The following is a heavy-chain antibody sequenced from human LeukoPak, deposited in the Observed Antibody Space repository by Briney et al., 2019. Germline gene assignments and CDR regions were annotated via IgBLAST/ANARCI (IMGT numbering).Heavy chain of an antibody. CDR2: INADDGNT. Sequence: ASVKVSCKPSGYIFTTYAIHWVRQAPGRGREWMGLINADDGNTRYSQRFQGRVTITRDTSANTAYMELSSLRFEDTAVYYCARGIVVKPSTNWFDPWGQGTPVTVSS. V-gene: IGHV1-3*01. CDR1: GYIFTTYA. D-gene: IGHD2-15*01. J-gene: IGHJ5*02. CDR3: ARGIVVKPSTNWFDP.